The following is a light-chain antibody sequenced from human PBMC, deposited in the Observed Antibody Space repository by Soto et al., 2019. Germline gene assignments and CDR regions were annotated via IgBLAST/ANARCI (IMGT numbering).Light chain of an antibody. CDR1: TPVRNHY. V-gene: IGKV3-20*01. J-gene: IGKJ1*01. CDR3: QQYNRSSPT. CDR2: DAS. Sequence: PSCKASTPVRNHYLAWYQQKPGQAPRLLIYDASSRATGVPASFSGSGSGTDFTLTISRLEPEDFAVYYSQQYNRSSPTFGQGTKVDIK.